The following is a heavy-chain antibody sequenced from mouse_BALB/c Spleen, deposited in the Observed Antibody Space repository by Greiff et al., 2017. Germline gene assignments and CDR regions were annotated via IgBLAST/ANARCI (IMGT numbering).Heavy chain of an antibody. V-gene: IGHV1-80*01. CDR1: GYAFSSYW. CDR2: IYPGDGDT. D-gene: IGHD2-4*01. CDR3: ARERNDYGYYAMDY. J-gene: IGHJ4*01. Sequence: VQVVESGAELVRPGSSVKISCKASGYAFSSYWMNWVKQRPGQGLEWIGQIYPGDGDTNYNGKFKGKATLTADKSSSTAYMQLSSLTSEDSAVYFCARERNDYGYYAMDYWGQGTSVTVSS.